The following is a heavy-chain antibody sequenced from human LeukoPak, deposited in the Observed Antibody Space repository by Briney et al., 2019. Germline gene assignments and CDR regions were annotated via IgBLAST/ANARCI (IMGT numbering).Heavy chain of an antibody. CDR1: GGSISSSSYY. D-gene: IGHD3-3*01. CDR3: ARRPTIFGVEYAFDI. CDR2: IYYSGST. Sequence: PSETLSLTCTVSGGSISSSSYYWGWLRQPPGKGLEWIGSIYYSGSTYYNLSLKSRVTISVDTSKNQFSLKLSSVTAADTAVYYCARRPTIFGVEYAFDIWGQGTMVTVSS. V-gene: IGHV4-39*01. J-gene: IGHJ3*02.